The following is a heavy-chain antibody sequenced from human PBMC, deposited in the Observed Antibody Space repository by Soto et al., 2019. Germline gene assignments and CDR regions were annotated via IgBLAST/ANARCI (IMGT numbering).Heavy chain of an antibody. D-gene: IGHD3-3*01. CDR3: AKQLNYDFWSGYPDAFDI. CDR1: GFTFSSHA. V-gene: IGHV3-23*01. Sequence: EVQLLESGGGLVQPGGSLRLSCAASGFTFSSHAMSWVRQAPGKGLEWVSGISGSGGSTYSADSVKGRFTISRDNSKNTLYLQMNSPRAEDTALYYCAKQLNYDFWSGYPDAFDIWGQGTMVIVSS. CDR2: ISGSGGST. J-gene: IGHJ3*02.